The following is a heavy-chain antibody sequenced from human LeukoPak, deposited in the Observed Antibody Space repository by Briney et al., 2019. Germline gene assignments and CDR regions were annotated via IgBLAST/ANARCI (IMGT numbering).Heavy chain of an antibody. V-gene: IGHV3-30*03. Sequence: GGSLRLSCAASGFTFSSYGMHWVRQAPGKGLEWVAVISYDGSHKYSADSVKGRFTISRDNSKNTLYLQMNSLRTEDTAVYFCSASRPHYGDYYGLDVWGYGTTVTVSS. CDR3: SASRPHYGDYYGLDV. D-gene: IGHD4/OR15-4a*01. CDR2: ISYDGSHK. J-gene: IGHJ6*04. CDR1: GFTFSSYG.